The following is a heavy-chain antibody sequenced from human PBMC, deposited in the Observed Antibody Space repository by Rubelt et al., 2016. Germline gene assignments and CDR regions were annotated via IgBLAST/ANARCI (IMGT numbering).Heavy chain of an antibody. CDR2: IWYDGSNK. J-gene: IGHJ5*02. Sequence: GFTFSSYGMHWVRQAPGKGLEWVAVIWYDGSNKYYADSVKGRFTISRDNSKNTLYLQMNSLRAEDTAVYYCAKGTTMVRGYGWFDPWGQGTLVTVSS. CDR1: GFTFSSYG. CDR3: AKGTTMVRGYGWFDP. D-gene: IGHD3-10*01. V-gene: IGHV3-33*06.